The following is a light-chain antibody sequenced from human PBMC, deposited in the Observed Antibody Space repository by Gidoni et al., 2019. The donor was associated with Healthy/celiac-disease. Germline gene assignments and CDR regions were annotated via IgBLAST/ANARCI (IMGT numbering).Light chain of an antibody. V-gene: IGKV3-11*01. Sequence: ERVLTQSPATLSLSPGERATLSCRASQSVSSYLAWYQQKPGQAPRLLIYDASNRATGIPARFSGSGSGTDFTLTISSLAPEDFAVYYCQHLTFXGXTKVEIK. CDR1: QSVSSY. CDR2: DAS. J-gene: IGKJ4*01. CDR3: QHLT.